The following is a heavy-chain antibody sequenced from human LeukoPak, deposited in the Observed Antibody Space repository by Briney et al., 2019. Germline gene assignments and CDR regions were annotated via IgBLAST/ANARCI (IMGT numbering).Heavy chain of an antibody. CDR3: ARERGILRGDAFDI. CDR1: GVSISSYY. V-gene: IGHV4-4*07. CDR2: IFSNGNT. J-gene: IGHJ3*02. Sequence: SETLSLTCTVSGVSISSYYWTWIRQPAGKGLEWIGRIFSNGNTNYNPSLESRVTMSVDTSTNQFSLRLSSVTAADTAVYCCARERGILRGDAFDIWGQGTIVTVSS. D-gene: IGHD1-26*01.